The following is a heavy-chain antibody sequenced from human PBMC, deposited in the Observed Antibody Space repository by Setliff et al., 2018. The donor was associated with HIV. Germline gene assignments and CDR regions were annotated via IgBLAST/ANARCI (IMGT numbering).Heavy chain of an antibody. D-gene: IGHD3-9*01. CDR1: GGSINRSNYY. CDR3: ARQTWEYYDTLTGYYRSPKNFDS. V-gene: IGHV4-39*01. Sequence: SQTLSLTCTVPGGSINRSNYYWGWIRQPPGKGLEWIGTISYTGSTYYDPSLKSRVTISLDTSKTQFFLKLSSVTAPDTAIYYCARQTWEYYDTLTGYYRSPKNFDSWGQGTLVTVSS. J-gene: IGHJ4*02. CDR2: ISYTGST.